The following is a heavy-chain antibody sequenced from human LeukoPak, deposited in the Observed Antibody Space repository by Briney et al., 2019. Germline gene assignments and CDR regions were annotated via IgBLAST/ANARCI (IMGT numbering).Heavy chain of an antibody. CDR1: GFTFSSYS. Sequence: KPGGSLRLSCAASGFTFSSYSMNWVRQAPGKGLEWIGSIYHSGTTYYNPSLKSRVTMSVDTSKNQFSLKLSSVTAADTAVYYCARVPYSGSYPGGEFDYWGQGTLVTVSS. J-gene: IGHJ4*02. CDR3: ARVPYSGSYPGGEFDY. CDR2: IYHSGTT. V-gene: IGHV4-38-2*01. D-gene: IGHD1-26*01.